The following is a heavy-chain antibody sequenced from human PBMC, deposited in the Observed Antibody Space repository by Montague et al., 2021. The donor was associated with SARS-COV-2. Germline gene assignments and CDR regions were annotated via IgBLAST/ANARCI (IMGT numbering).Heavy chain of an antibody. Sequence: SETLSLTCAVYGGSFSVYCWSWLRQSPRSGLEWIAEISQRGTAHYNPSLESRVSISIDTSRNQFTLKLSSVTAADTAMYYCAREREVERAARTLVAFDMWGQGTMVTVSS. J-gene: IGHJ3*02. CDR3: AREREVERAARTLVAFDM. D-gene: IGHD1-1*01. V-gene: IGHV4-34*01. CDR2: ISQRGTA. CDR1: GGSFSVYC.